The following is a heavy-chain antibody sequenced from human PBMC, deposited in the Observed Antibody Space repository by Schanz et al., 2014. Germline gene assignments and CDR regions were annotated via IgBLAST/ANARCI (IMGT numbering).Heavy chain of an antibody. CDR1: GYTFTTYY. D-gene: IGHD2-15*01. Sequence: QVHLVQSGAEVHKPGASMKVSCKASGYTFTTYYMLWVRQAPGQGLEWMGIINPSGGSTRYGQKCQGRITVTTDTSTSTVYLELSSLRSDDTAVYYCARGRGCTGGSCYSWFDLWGQGTLVTVSS. CDR2: INPSGGST. CDR3: ARGRGCTGGSCYSWFDL. J-gene: IGHJ5*02. V-gene: IGHV1-46*01.